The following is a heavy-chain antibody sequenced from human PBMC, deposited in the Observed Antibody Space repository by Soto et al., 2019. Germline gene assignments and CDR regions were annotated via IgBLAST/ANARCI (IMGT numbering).Heavy chain of an antibody. Sequence: GKGLEWIGYIYYSGSTNYNPSLKSRVTISVDTSKNQFSLKLSSVTAADTAVSYCPXXXXXXLXFDYFDYWGQGTLVTVSS. CDR2: IYYSGST. CDR3: PXXXXXXLXFDYFDY. V-gene: IGHV4-59*01. J-gene: IGHJ4*02.